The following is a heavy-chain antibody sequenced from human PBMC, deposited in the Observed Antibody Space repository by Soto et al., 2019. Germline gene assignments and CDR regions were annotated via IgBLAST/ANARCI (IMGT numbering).Heavy chain of an antibody. CDR3: ARSWGYYFDY. Sequence: PSETLSLTCTVSGGSISSYYWSWIRQPPGKGLEWIGYIYYSGSTNYNPSLKSRVTISVDTSKNQFSLKLSSVTAADTAVYYCARSWGYYFDYWGQGALVTVSS. D-gene: IGHD3-16*01. V-gene: IGHV4-59*01. J-gene: IGHJ4*02. CDR1: GGSISSYY. CDR2: IYYSGST.